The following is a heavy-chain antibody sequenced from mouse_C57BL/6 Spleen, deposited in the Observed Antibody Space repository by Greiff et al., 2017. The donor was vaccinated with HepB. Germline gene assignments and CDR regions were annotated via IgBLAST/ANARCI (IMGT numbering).Heavy chain of an antibody. CDR3: ARENYYGSSYYAMDY. J-gene: IGHJ4*01. V-gene: IGHV1-72*01. CDR1: GYTFTSYW. CDR2: IDPNSGGT. Sequence: QLQQPGAELVKPGASVKLSCKASGYTFTSYWMHWVKQRPGRGLEWIGRIDPNSGGTKYNEKFKSKATLTVDKPSSTAYMQLSSLTSEDSAVYYCARENYYGSSYYAMDYWGQGTSVTVSS. D-gene: IGHD1-1*01.